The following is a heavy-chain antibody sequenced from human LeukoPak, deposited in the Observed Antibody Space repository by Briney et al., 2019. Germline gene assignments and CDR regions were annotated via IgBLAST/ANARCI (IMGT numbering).Heavy chain of an antibody. CDR2: IKSETDGGTT. CDR1: GFTFTYAW. D-gene: IGHD1-26*01. Sequence: PGGALRLSCAASGFTFTYAWMSWGRQAPGQGLEWVGRIKSETDGGTTAYGSPVKGRFTISRDDSKKTLFLQINTLKTEDTAIYYCTISGSHIDYWGQGTLVTVSS. CDR3: TISGSHIDY. V-gene: IGHV3-15*01. J-gene: IGHJ4*02.